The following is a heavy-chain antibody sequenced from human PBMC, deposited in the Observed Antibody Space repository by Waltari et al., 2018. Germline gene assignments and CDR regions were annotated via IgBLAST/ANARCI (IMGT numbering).Heavy chain of an antibody. CDR3: AREIGGYYYYGMDV. Sequence: QVQLQESGPGLVKPSQTLSLTCTVSGGSISSGSYSWSWIRQPAGKGLEWIGYIYTSGSTNYNPSLKSRVTISVDTSKNQFSLKLSSVTAADTAVYYCAREIGGYYYYGMDVWGQGTTVTVSS. D-gene: IGHD2-15*01. J-gene: IGHJ6*02. V-gene: IGHV4-61*09. CDR1: GGSISSGSYS. CDR2: IYTSGST.